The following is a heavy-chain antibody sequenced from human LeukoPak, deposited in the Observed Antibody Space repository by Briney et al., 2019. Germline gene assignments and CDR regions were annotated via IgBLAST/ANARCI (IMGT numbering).Heavy chain of an antibody. J-gene: IGHJ4*02. Sequence: PGGSLRLFCAASGFTFTNYWMSWVRQGPGKGLEWLANIKQDGSEKDYLDSVKGRFTISRDNAKNSLYLQMNSLRAEDTAVYLCARIGYSSSSFDYWGQGTLVTVSS. CDR3: ARIGYSSSSFDY. CDR1: GFTFTNYW. CDR2: IKQDGSEK. V-gene: IGHV3-7*01. D-gene: IGHD6-6*01.